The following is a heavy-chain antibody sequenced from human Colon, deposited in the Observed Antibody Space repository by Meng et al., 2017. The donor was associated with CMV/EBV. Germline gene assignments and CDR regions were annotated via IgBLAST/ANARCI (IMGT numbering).Heavy chain of an antibody. D-gene: IGHD3-10*01. V-gene: IGHV4-30-4*01. Sequence: CAVSGGSININGYYWSWIRQPPGKGLEWIGYIYYSGSTYYNPSLKSRLTISVDTSKNQFSLQLSSVTAADTAVYYCALEDGNSGIYKVWGQGTLVTVSS. CDR3: ALEDGNSGIYKV. J-gene: IGHJ4*02. CDR1: GGSININGYY. CDR2: IYYSGST.